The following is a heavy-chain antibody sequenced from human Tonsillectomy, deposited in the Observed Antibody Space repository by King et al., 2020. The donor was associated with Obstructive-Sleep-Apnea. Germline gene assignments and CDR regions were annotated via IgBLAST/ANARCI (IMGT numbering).Heavy chain of an antibody. D-gene: IGHD3-10*01. V-gene: IGHV1-2*02. CDR2: ISPTSGAT. J-gene: IGHJ4*02. CDR1: GYTFTGYY. CDR3: ARDESAYDSTSPAY. Sequence: QLVQSGAEVKKPGASVKVSCKASGYTFTGYYIHWVRQAPGQGLEWMGWISPTSGATNYAQKFQDRVTMTRDTSISTAFLDLSRLRSDDTAIYYCARDESAYDSTSPAYWGQGTLVTVSS.